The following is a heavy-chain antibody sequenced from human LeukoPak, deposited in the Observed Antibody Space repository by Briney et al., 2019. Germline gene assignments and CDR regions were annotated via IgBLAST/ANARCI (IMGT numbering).Heavy chain of an antibody. J-gene: IGHJ4*02. Sequence: SGGSLRLSCAASGFTFDDYAMHWVRQAPGKGLEWVSLISGDAGRTFYADSVKGRFTISRDNRENSLYLQMNSLRTGDTALYYCAKDIHERGYPEYWGQGTLVTVSS. CDR2: ISGDAGRT. D-gene: IGHD3-22*01. CDR1: GFTFDDYA. V-gene: IGHV3-43*02. CDR3: AKDIHERGYPEY.